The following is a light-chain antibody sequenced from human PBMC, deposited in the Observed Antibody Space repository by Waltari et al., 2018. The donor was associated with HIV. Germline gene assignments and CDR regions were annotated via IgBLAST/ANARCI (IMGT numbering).Light chain of an antibody. CDR3: QSYDSGLRASV. Sequence: QSVLTQPPSVSGAPGRSVIITCAGNSSNLGAPYDVHCYQQLQGAAPKLLISVNPNRPSAVRDRLSVSKSGTSASLAITGLQAGDEADYYCQSYDSGLRASVFGGGTKLTVL. J-gene: IGLJ3*02. V-gene: IGLV1-40*01. CDR2: VNP. CDR1: SSNLGAPYD.